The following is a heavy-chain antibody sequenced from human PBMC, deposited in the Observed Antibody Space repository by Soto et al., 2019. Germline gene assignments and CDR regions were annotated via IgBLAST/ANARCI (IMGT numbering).Heavy chain of an antibody. CDR1: GDSSNNNKW. Sequence: PSETLSLTCVVSGDSSNNNKWWTWVRQTPWKGLAWIGKIDQHDVTNYNPSLESRVTISTAKSKNQLLLKLTSVTAADSGVYYCVRMNRDYFYYGMDVWGPGATVT. J-gene: IGHJ6*02. CDR3: VRMNRDYFYYGMDV. V-gene: IGHV4-4*02. CDR2: IDQHDVT.